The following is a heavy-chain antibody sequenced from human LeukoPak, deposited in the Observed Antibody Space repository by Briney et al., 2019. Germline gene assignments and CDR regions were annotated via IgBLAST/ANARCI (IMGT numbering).Heavy chain of an antibody. CDR1: GGSMSSTTYY. CDR3: ARGSYTYYYGSGSYGWALRWFDP. V-gene: IGHV4-39*07. Sequence: ASQTLSLTCTVSGGSMSSTTYYWSWIRQPPGKGLEWIGEINHSGSTNYNPSLKSRVTISVDTSKNQFSLKLSSVTAANTAVYYCARGSYTYYYGSGSYGWALRWFDPWGQGTLVTVSS. D-gene: IGHD3-10*01. J-gene: IGHJ5*02. CDR2: INHSGST.